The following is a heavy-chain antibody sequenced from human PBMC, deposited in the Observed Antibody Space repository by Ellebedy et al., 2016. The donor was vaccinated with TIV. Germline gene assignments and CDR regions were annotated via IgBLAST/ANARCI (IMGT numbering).Heavy chain of an antibody. CDR3: ARGKWLGGPFDY. CDR2: IYYSGST. V-gene: IGHV4-39*07. Sequence: SDTLSLTXTVSDGPISSSSYYWGWIRQPPGKGLEWIGSIYYSGSTYYNPSLKSRVTISVDTSKNQFSLKLSSVTAADTAVYYCARGKWLGGPFDYWGQGTLVTVSS. D-gene: IGHD6-19*01. J-gene: IGHJ4*02. CDR1: DGPISSSSYY.